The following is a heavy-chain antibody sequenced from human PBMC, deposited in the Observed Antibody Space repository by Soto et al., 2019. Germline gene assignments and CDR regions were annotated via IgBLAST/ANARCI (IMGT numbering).Heavy chain of an antibody. CDR3: ARASSCSGGSCYYYYYYMDV. V-gene: IGHV3-21*01. CDR2: ISSSSSYI. CDR1: GFTFSSYS. D-gene: IGHD2-15*01. Sequence: GGSLRLSCAASGFTFSSYSMNWVRQAPGKGLEWVSSISSSSSYIYYADSVKGRFTISRDNAKNSLYLQMNSLRAEDTAVYYCARASSCSGGSCYYYYYYMDVWGKGTTVTVSS. J-gene: IGHJ6*03.